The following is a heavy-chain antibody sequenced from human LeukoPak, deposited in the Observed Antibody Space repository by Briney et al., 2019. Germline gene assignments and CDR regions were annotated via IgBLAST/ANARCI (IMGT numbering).Heavy chain of an antibody. D-gene: IGHD1-1*01. CDR3: AKDERRGGPDDY. CDR1: GFTFSFYG. CDR2: ISFDGSNK. J-gene: IGHJ4*02. V-gene: IGHV3-30*18. Sequence: GGSLRLSCAASGFTFSFYGIHWVRQAPGKGLEWVAVISFDGSNKYYVDSVKGRFTISRDNSKNTLYLQMNSLRVEDTAVYYCAKDERRGGPDDYWGQGTLVTVSS.